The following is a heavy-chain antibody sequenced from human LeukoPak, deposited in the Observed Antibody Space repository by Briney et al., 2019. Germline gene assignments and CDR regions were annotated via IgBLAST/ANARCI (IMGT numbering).Heavy chain of an antibody. CDR3: ARAVAYYYDSSGYYHDY. CDR1: GFTFNNYA. CDR2: MSSSSSYI. V-gene: IGHV3-21*01. D-gene: IGHD3-22*01. Sequence: GGSLRLSCAASGFTFNNYAMTWVRQAPGKGLEWVSSMSSSSSYIYYADSVKGRFTISRDNAKNSLYLQMNSLRTEDTAVYYCARAVAYYYDSSGYYHDYWGQGTLVTVSS. J-gene: IGHJ4*02.